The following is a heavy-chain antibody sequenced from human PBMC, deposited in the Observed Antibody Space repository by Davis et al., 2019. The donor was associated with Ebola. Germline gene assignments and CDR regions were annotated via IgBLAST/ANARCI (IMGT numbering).Heavy chain of an antibody. D-gene: IGHD2-15*01. V-gene: IGHV3-23*01. J-gene: IGHJ6*02. CDR2: ISGNGYST. Sequence: GGSLRLSCAASGFTFSSYAMSWVRQAPGKGLEWVSTISGNGYSTYYADSVKGRFSISRDNSKNTLYLQMNSLRAEDTAVYYCARDLGYCSGGSCYYYGMDVWGQGTTVTVSS. CDR1: GFTFSSYA. CDR3: ARDLGYCSGGSCYYYGMDV.